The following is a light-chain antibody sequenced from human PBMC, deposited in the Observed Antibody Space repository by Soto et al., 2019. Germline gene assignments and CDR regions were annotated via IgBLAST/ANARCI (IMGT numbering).Light chain of an antibody. Sequence: ELVLTQSPATLSLSPGERATLSCRASQSVRTSLAWYQQKPGQPPRLIIYDSSNRANGVPARFGGSGSGTDFTLTIDSLEPEDFAVYYCQQRNVWTPITFGQGTRLEIK. CDR2: DSS. CDR3: QQRNVWTPIT. V-gene: IGKV3-11*01. CDR1: QSVRTS. J-gene: IGKJ5*01.